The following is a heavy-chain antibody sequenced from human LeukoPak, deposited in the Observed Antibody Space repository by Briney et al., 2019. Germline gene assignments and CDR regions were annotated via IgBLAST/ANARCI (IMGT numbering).Heavy chain of an antibody. CDR1: GGSISSSSYY. Sequence: SKTLSLTCTVSGGSISSSSYYWGWIRQPPGKGLEWIGSIYHSGSTYYNPSLKSRVTISVDRSKNQFSLKLSSVTAADTAVYYCARDPIQGALDYWGQGTLVTVSS. D-gene: IGHD3-10*01. V-gene: IGHV4-39*07. J-gene: IGHJ4*02. CDR2: IYHSGST. CDR3: ARDPIQGALDY.